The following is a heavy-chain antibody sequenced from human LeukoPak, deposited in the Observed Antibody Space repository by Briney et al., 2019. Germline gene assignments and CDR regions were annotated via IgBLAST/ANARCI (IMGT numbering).Heavy chain of an antibody. J-gene: IGHJ3*02. CDR3: ARHVLLWLGEHNYAFDI. D-gene: IGHD3-10*01. V-gene: IGHV4-4*07. CDR1: GGSISSYY. CDR2: IYTSGST. Sequence: PSETLSLTCTVSGGSISSYYWSWIRQPAGKGLEWIGRIYTSGSTNYNPSLKSRVTMSVDTSKNQFSLKLSSVTAADTAVYYCARHVLLWLGEHNYAFDIWGRGTMVAVSS.